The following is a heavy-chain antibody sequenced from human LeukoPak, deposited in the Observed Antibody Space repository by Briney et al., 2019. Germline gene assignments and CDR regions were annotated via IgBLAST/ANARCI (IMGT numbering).Heavy chain of an antibody. D-gene: IGHD1-26*01. J-gene: IGHJ4*02. Sequence: ASVKVSCKGSGYTFTTYDINWVRQATGQGLEWMGWMNPNSGNTGYAQKFQGRVTMTRNTSISTAYMELSSLRSEDTAVYYCARYSGSSYSLDYWGQGTLVSVSS. CDR3: ARYSGSSYSLDY. V-gene: IGHV1-8*01. CDR2: MNPNSGNT. CDR1: GYTFTTYD.